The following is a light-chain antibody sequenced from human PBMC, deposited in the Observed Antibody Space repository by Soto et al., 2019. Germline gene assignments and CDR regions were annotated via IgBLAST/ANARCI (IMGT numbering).Light chain of an antibody. V-gene: IGKV3-20*01. J-gene: IGKJ1*01. CDR3: QQYNSWT. Sequence: EIVLTQSPGTLSLSPGERATLSCRASQSVSNNYLAWYQQKPGQAPRLLIYGASNRATGIPDRFSGSGSGTEFTLTISSLQPDDFATYYCQQYNSWTFGQGTKVDI. CDR2: GAS. CDR1: QSVSNNY.